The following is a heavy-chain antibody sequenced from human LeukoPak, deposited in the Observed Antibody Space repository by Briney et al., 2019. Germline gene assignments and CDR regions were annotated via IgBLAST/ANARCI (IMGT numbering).Heavy chain of an antibody. CDR3: ARTYGSSGLGYFDL. CDR2: IYYSGST. Sequence: PSETLSLTCTVSGGSISSYYWSWIRQPPGKGLEWIGYIYYSGSTNYSPSLKSRLTISVDTSKNQFSLKLSSVTAADTAVYYCARTYGSSGLGYFDLWGRGTQVTVSS. V-gene: IGHV4-59*01. CDR1: GGSISSYY. J-gene: IGHJ2*01. D-gene: IGHD6-19*01.